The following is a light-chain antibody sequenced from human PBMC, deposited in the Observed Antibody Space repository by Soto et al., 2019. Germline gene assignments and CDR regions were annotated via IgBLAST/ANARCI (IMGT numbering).Light chain of an antibody. CDR2: DAS. CDR3: QQYNSYQWT. Sequence: DIQMTQSPSTMSASVGDRVTITCRASQSISSWLAWYQQKPGKAPNLLIYDASNLESGVPSRFSGSGSVTEFTLTISSLQPDDFATYYCQQYNSYQWTFGQGTKVDIK. J-gene: IGKJ1*01. CDR1: QSISSW. V-gene: IGKV1-5*01.